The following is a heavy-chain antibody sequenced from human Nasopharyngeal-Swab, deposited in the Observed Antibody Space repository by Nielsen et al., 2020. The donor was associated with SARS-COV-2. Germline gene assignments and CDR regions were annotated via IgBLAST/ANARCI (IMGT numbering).Heavy chain of an antibody. CDR3: ARASNSSSPDY. V-gene: IGHV4-34*01. CDR1: GGSFSGYY. J-gene: IGHJ4*02. Sequence: SETLSLTCAVYGGSFSGYYWSWIRQPPGKGLEWIGEINHSGSTNYNPSLKSRVTISVDTSKNQFYLKLSSVTAADTAVYYCARASNSSSPDYWGQGTLVTVSS. D-gene: IGHD6-6*01. CDR2: INHSGST.